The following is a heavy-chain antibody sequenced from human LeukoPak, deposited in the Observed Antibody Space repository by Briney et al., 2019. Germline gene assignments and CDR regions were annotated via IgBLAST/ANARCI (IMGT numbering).Heavy chain of an antibody. CDR1: GFSFITYG. CDR3: AREYYDSSDYPRQHYFDY. V-gene: IGHV3-33*01. J-gene: IGHJ4*02. CDR2: IWYDGSYK. Sequence: GRSVRLSCAASGFSFITYGMHWVRQAPGKGLEWVALIWYDGSYKYYADSVKGRFTISRDNSKNTLYLQMNSLRAEDTAVYYCAREYYDSSDYPRQHYFDYWGQGTLVTVSS. D-gene: IGHD3-22*01.